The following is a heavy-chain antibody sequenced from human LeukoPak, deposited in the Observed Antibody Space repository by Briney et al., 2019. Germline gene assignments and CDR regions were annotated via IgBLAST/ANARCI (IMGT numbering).Heavy chain of an antibody. J-gene: IGHJ5*02. D-gene: IGHD3-22*01. CDR1: GGSISSSSYY. Sequence: SETLSLTCTVSGGSISSSSYYWGWIRQPPGKGLEWIGSIYYSGSTYYNPSLKSRVTISVDTSKNQFSLKLSSVTAADTAVYYCARRGGYYYDSSGYYGPWGPGTLVTVSS. CDR3: ARRGGYYYDSSGYYGP. V-gene: IGHV4-39*01. CDR2: IYYSGST.